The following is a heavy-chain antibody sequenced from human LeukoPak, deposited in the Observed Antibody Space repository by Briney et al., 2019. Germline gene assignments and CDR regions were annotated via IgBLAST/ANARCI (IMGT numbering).Heavy chain of an antibody. CDR2: IWYDGSNK. V-gene: IGHV3-33*08. J-gene: IGHJ4*02. CDR3: ARDNGGIAVAGTVGFLDY. CDR1: GFTFSSYG. Sequence: GGSLRLSCAASGFTFSSYGLYWVRQAPGKGLEWAAVIWYDGSNKYYADSVKARFTISRDNSKNTLYLQMNSLRAEDTAVYSCARDNGGIAVAGTVGFLDYWGQGTRVTVSS. D-gene: IGHD6-19*01.